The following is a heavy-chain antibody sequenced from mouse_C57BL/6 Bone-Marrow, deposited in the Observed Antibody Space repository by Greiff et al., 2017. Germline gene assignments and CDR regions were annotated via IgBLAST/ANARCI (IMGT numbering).Heavy chain of an antibody. D-gene: IGHD1-1*01. J-gene: IGHJ3*01. CDR1: GYTFTSYW. Sequence: QVQLQQPGAELVKPGASVKLSCKASGYTFTSYWMHWVKQRPGQGLEWIGMIHPNSGSTNYNEKFKSKATLTVDKSSRTAYMQLSSLTSEDSAVYYCASGYYGSPWFAYRGQGTLVTVSA. V-gene: IGHV1-64*01. CDR2: IHPNSGST. CDR3: ASGYYGSPWFAY.